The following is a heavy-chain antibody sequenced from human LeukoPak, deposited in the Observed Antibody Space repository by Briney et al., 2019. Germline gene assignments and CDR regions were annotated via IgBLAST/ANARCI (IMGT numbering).Heavy chain of an antibody. Sequence: GGSLRLSCAASGFTFSDYYVSWIRQAPGKGLEWVSYISSSGSTIYYADSVKGRFTISRDNAKNSLYLQMNSLRAEDTAVYYCARDKGFLEWLSSGAFDIWGQGTMVTVSS. CDR2: ISSSGSTI. V-gene: IGHV3-11*01. J-gene: IGHJ3*02. CDR1: GFTFSDYY. D-gene: IGHD3-3*01. CDR3: ARDKGFLEWLSSGAFDI.